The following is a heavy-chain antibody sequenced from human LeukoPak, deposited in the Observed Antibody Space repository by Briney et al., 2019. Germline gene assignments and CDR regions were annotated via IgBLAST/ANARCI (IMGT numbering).Heavy chain of an antibody. CDR1: GYIFTGYY. J-gene: IGHJ4*02. CDR2: INPNSGDT. D-gene: IGHD2-15*01. Sequence: ASVKVSCKASGYIFTGYYMHWVRQAPGQGLEWMGWINPNSGDTNYAQKFQGRVTMTRDTSISTAYMELSRLRSDDTAVYYCAITSGYCSGGSCYSDPNFDYWGQGTLVTVSS. V-gene: IGHV1-2*02. CDR3: AITSGYCSGGSCYSDPNFDY.